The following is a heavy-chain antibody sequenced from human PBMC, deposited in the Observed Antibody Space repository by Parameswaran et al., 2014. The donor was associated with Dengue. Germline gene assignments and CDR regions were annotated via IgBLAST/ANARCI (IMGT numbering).Heavy chain of an antibody. Sequence: VRQMPGKGLEWMGIIYPGDSDTRYSPSFQGQVTISAGKSISTAYLQWSSLKASDTAMYYCATGLIFELAFNIWGQGTMVTVSS. J-gene: IGHJ3*02. CDR3: ATGLIFELAFNI. V-gene: IGHV5-51*01. CDR2: IYPGDSDT. D-gene: IGHD3-16*01.